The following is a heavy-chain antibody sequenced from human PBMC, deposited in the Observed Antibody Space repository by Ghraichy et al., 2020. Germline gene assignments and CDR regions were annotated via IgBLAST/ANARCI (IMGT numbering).Heavy chain of an antibody. D-gene: IGHD6-13*01. Sequence: GGSLRLSCAASGFTFSSYTMNWVRQAPGKGLEWVSSITSSSSYIYYADSMKGRFTISRDNAKNSLYLQMNSLTAEDTAVYYCARDEGSWRKIDYWGQGTLVTVSS. V-gene: IGHV3-21*01. J-gene: IGHJ4*02. CDR2: ITSSSSYI. CDR3: ARDEGSWRKIDY. CDR1: GFTFSSYT.